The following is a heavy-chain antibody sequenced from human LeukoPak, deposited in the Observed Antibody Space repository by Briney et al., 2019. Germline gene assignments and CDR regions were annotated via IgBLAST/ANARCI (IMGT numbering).Heavy chain of an antibody. CDR3: AREPRRVNSFDI. CDR1: GGSVSSGSYY. J-gene: IGHJ3*02. Sequence: SETLSLTCTVSGGSVSSGSYYWSWIRQPPGKGLEWIGYIYYSGSTNYNPSLKSRVTISVDTSKNQFSLKLSSVTAAGTAVYYCAREPRRVNSFDIWGQGTMVTVSS. V-gene: IGHV4-61*01. CDR2: IYYSGST. D-gene: IGHD3-3*01.